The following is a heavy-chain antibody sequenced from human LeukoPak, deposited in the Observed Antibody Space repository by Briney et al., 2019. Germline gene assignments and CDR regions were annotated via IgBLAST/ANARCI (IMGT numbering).Heavy chain of an antibody. CDR1: GFTFSNYW. CDR2: ISGSGGST. Sequence: GGSLRLSCAASGFTFSNYWMSWVRQAPGKGLEWVSAISGSGGSTYYADSVKGRFTISRDNSKNTLYLQMNSLRAEDTAVYYCAKTGIAVAYPYFDYWGQGTLVTVSS. CDR3: AKTGIAVAYPYFDY. J-gene: IGHJ4*02. D-gene: IGHD6-19*01. V-gene: IGHV3-23*01.